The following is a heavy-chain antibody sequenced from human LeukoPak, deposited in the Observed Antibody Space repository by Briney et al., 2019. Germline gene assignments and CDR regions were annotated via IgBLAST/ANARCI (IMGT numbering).Heavy chain of an antibody. CDR1: GGSISSSSYY. V-gene: IGHV4-39*07. D-gene: IGHD3-3*01. J-gene: IGHJ4*02. CDR2: IYYSGST. CDR3: ASTNFWSGYLHDY. Sequence: SETLSLTCTVSGGSISSSSYYWGWIRQPPGKGLEWIGSIYYSGSTYYNPSLKSRVTISVDTSKNQFSLKLSSVTAADTAVYYCASTNFWSGYLHDYWGQGTLVTVSS.